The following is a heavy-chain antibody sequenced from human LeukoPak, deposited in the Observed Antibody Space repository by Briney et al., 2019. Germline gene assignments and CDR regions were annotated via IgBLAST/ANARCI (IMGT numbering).Heavy chain of an antibody. Sequence: SETPSLTCTVSGGSMSGYFWSWIRQPPGRGLEWIGYIYYSGSTNYNPSLKSRVTISVDTSKNQFSLKLSSVTAADTAVYYCARSITSSWYGDFQHWGQGTLVTVSS. CDR2: IYYSGST. J-gene: IGHJ1*01. CDR3: ARSITSSWYGDFQH. CDR1: GGSMSGYF. V-gene: IGHV4-59*01. D-gene: IGHD6-13*01.